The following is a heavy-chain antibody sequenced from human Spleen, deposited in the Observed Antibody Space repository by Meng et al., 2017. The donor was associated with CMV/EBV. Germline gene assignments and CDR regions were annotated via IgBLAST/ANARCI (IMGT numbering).Heavy chain of an antibody. J-gene: IGHJ1*01. Sequence: GSISTNSYYWGWIRQPPGKGLEWLGTIYHSGSTYYNPSLKSRVTISVDTSKNQFSLKLSSVTAADMALYYCANYDFWTGYTKGYFQYWGRGTLVTVSS. CDR3: ANYDFWTGYTKGYFQY. V-gene: IGHV4-39*07. CDR2: IYHSGST. D-gene: IGHD3-3*01. CDR1: GSISTNSYY.